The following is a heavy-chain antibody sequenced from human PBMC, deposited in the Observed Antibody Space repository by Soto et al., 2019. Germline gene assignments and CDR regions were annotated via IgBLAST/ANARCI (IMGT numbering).Heavy chain of an antibody. CDR2: TYYTSKWYN. Sequence: SQPLSLTCAISGASVSSNSAAWNWIRPSQSRGFEWLGRTYYTSKWYNDYALSVKSRITINPDTSKNQFSLQLISVTREDTAVYYCARVGRGYSGYNDYYYDVMDVWGQRTTVAVS. D-gene: IGHD5-12*01. CDR3: ARVGRGYSGYNDYYYDVMDV. J-gene: IGHJ6*02. V-gene: IGHV6-1*01. CDR1: GASVSSNSAA.